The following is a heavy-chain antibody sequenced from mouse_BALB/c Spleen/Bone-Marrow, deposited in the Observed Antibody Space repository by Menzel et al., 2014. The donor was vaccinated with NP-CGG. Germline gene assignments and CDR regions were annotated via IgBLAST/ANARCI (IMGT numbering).Heavy chain of an antibody. D-gene: IGHD1-1*02. J-gene: IGHJ1*01. CDR1: GYTFTNYY. Sequence: QVQLQQSGPELVMPGTSVKISCKASGYTFTNYYIHWLKQRPGQGLEWIGWIFPGDVDTNYNEKFKGKATLTADESSSTAYMQLSSLTSEDSAVYFCAREVGRGGYFDVWGAGTTVTVSP. CDR2: IFPGDVDT. CDR3: AREVGRGGYFDV. V-gene: IGHV1S56*01.